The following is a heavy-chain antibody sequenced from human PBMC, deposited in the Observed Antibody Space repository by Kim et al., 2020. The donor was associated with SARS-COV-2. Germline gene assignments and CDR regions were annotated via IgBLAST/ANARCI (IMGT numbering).Heavy chain of an antibody. Sequence: GGSLRLSCAASGFTFSSYSMNWVRQAPGKGLEWVSSISSSSSYIYYADSVKGRFTISRDNAKNSLYLQMNSLRAEDTAVYYCARDHFTIFGVVTGHYYYYGMDVWGQGTTVTVSS. J-gene: IGHJ6*02. D-gene: IGHD3-3*01. CDR2: ISSSSSYI. CDR1: GFTFSSYS. V-gene: IGHV3-21*01. CDR3: ARDHFTIFGVVTGHYYYYGMDV.